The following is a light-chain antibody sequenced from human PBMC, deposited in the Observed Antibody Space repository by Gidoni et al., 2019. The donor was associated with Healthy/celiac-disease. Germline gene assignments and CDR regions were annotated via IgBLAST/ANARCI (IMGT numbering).Light chain of an antibody. CDR3: QQSYGTHYT. Sequence: DIQMTQSPSSLPASVGDRVTITCRASQRINNYLNWYQQKPGKAPKLLIYAASSLQSGVPSRFSGSGSGTDFSLTISSLQPEDFATYFCQQSYGTHYTFXQXTKVEIK. CDR2: AAS. V-gene: IGKV1-39*01. J-gene: IGKJ2*01. CDR1: QRINNY.